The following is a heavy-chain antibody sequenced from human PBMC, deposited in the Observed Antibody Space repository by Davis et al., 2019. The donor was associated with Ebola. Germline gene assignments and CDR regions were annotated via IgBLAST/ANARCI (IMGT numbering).Heavy chain of an antibody. D-gene: IGHD1-1*01. Sequence: GGSLRLSCAASGFTFSSYGMHWVRQAPGKGLEWVAVISYDGSNKYYADSVKGRFTISRDNSKNTLYLQMNSLRAEDTAVYYCAINWDYWGQGTLVTVSS. CDR3: AINWDY. V-gene: IGHV3-30*03. CDR1: GFTFSSYG. CDR2: ISYDGSNK. J-gene: IGHJ4*02.